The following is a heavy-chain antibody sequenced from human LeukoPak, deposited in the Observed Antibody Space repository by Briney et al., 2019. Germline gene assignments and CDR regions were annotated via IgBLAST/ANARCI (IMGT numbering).Heavy chain of an antibody. J-gene: IGHJ5*02. CDR3: ARGPYSSSWYQPNWFDP. Sequence: PSETLSLTCAVYGGSFSGYYWSWIRQPPAKGLEWIGEINHSGSTNYNPSLKSRVTISVDTSKNQFSLKLSSVTAADTAVYYCARGPYSSSWYQPNWFDPWGQGTLVTVSS. V-gene: IGHV4-34*01. CDR1: GGSFSGYY. D-gene: IGHD6-13*01. CDR2: INHSGST.